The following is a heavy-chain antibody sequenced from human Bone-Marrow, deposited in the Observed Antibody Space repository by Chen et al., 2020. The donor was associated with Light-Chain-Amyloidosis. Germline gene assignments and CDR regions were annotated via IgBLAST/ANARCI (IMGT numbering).Heavy chain of an antibody. V-gene: IGHV1-8*01. CDR3: ARGSYGSGSYYHYYYYGMDV. Sequence: QVQLVQSGAEVKKPGASVKVYCKAAGYTFTSYDNNWVRQATGQGLEWMGWMNPNSGNTGYAQKFQGRVTMTRNTSISTAYMELSSLRSEDTAVYYCARGSYGSGSYYHYYYYGMDVWGQGTTVTVSS. D-gene: IGHD3-10*01. CDR2: MNPNSGNT. CDR1: GYTFTSYD. J-gene: IGHJ6*02.